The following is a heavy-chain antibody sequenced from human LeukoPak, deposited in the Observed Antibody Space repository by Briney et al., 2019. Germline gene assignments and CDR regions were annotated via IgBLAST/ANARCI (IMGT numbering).Heavy chain of an antibody. V-gene: IGHV3-21*01. D-gene: IGHD3-22*01. CDR3: ETYDGAGRGL. J-gene: IGHJ4*02. Sequence: GGSLRLSCTASGFTFSRYSMNWVRQAPGKGLEWISSISTGSTYINYADSVKGRFTISRDNAKNSLFLQLNSLSAEDTAVYYCETYDGAGRGLWGQGTLVAVSS. CDR2: ISTGSTYI. CDR1: GFTFSRYS.